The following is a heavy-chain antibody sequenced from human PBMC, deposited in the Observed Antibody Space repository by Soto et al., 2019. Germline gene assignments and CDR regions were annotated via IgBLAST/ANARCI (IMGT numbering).Heavy chain of an antibody. CDR2: ITTYSGNT. CDR3: ARQDASGNHTWGTLGNRVDP. Sequence: VQLVQSVPEVKKPGASVKVSCRASGYTFTNYPISWVRQAPGQGLEWIGWITTYSGNTHYAQKVQGRIVMTTDRPTSTSYMELRSLRSDDTAVYYCARQDASGNHTWGTLGNRVDPWGQGPLVTGSS. J-gene: IGHJ5*02. V-gene: IGHV1-18*01. CDR1: GYTFTNYP. D-gene: IGHD3-10*01.